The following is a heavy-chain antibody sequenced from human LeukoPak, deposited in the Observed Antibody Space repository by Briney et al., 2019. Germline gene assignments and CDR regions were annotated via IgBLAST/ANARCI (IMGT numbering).Heavy chain of an antibody. CDR1: GGSFSGYY. D-gene: IGHD5-18*01. Sequence: SETLSLTCAVYGGSFSGYYWSWIRQTPGKGLEWIGEINHSGSTNYNPSLKSRVTISVDTSKNQFSLKLSSVTAADTAVYYCARVDTAMVNDAFDIWGQGTMVTVSS. CDR3: ARVDTAMVNDAFDI. V-gene: IGHV4-34*01. J-gene: IGHJ3*02. CDR2: INHSGST.